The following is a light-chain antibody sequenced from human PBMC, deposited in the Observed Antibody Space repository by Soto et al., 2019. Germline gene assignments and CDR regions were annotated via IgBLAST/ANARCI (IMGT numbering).Light chain of an antibody. Sequence: DIVLTQSPCTLSLSPGERATISCRASQTISSKYFAWFQQKPGHAPRLLMYAVSSRPTGIPDRFSGSGSGTDFTLTISRLEPEDFAVYYCQQYGGSPYTFGQGTKLEIK. J-gene: IGKJ2*01. CDR2: AVS. CDR3: QQYGGSPYT. CDR1: QTISSKY. V-gene: IGKV3-20*01.